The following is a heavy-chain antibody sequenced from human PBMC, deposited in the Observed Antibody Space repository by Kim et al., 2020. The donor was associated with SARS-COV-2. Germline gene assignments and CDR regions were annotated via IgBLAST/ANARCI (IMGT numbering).Heavy chain of an antibody. CDR2: INHSGST. D-gene: IGHD3-22*01. Sequence: SETLSLTCAVYGGSFSGYYWSWIRQPPGKGLEWIGEINHSGSTNYNPSLKSRVTISVDTSKNQFSLKLSSVTAADTAVYYCARGASYYYDSSGYYRVFDYWGQGTLVTVSS. CDR3: ARGASYYYDSSGYYRVFDY. J-gene: IGHJ4*02. CDR1: GGSFSGYY. V-gene: IGHV4-34*01.